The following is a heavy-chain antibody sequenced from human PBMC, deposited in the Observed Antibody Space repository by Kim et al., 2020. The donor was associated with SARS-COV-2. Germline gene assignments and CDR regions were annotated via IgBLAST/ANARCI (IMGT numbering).Heavy chain of an antibody. J-gene: IGHJ4*02. D-gene: IGHD3-10*01. CDR2: ISSSSTYT. CDR1: GFTFSDYY. Sequence: GGSLRLSCAASGFTFSDYYMSWIRQAPGKGLEWVSYISSSSTYTKYADSVKGRFTISRDNAKNSLYLQMNSLRAEDTAEYYCARDRGLSGGDYWGQGTLVTVSS. V-gene: IGHV3-11*06. CDR3: ARDRGLSGGDY.